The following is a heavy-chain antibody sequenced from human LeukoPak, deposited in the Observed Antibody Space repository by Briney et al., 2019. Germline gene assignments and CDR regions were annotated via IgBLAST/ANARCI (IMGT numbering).Heavy chain of an antibody. D-gene: IGHD3-16*02. J-gene: IGHJ4*02. CDR3: AKGSRLREAGSYRF. V-gene: IGHV1-69*06. CDR1: RGIFGSYA. Sequence: SVKVSRKVSRGIFGSYAINWVRQAPGQGLEWLGRIIPIFDTPNYAQTFQGRVKISADKSTRTVYMELTSLRSEDTALYYCAKGSRLREAGSYRFWGQGTLVSVPS. CDR2: IIPIFDTP.